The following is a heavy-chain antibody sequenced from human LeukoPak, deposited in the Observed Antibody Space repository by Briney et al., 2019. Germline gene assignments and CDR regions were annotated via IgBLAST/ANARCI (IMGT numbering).Heavy chain of an antibody. J-gene: IGHJ1*01. CDR1: GGSFSGYY. D-gene: IGHD1-14*01. V-gene: IGHV4-34*01. Sequence: PSETLSLTCAVYGGSFSGYYWSWIRQPPGKGLEWIGEINHSGSTNYNPSLKSRVTISVDTSKNQFSLKLSSVTAADTAVYYCASTTAAEYFQHWGQGTLVTVSS. CDR2: INHSGST. CDR3: ASTTAAEYFQH.